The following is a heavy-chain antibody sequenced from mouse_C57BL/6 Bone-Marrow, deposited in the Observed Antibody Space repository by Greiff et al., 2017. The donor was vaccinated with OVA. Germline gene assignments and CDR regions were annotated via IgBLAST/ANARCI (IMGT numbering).Heavy chain of an antibody. CDR3: ARSGDTTVVAGRYFDY. CDR1: GYTFTDYN. J-gene: IGHJ2*01. CDR2: INPNNGGT. V-gene: IGHV1-22*01. D-gene: IGHD1-1*01. Sequence: EVQLQQSGPELVKPGASVKMSCKASGYTFTDYNMHWVKQSHGKSLDWIGYINPNNGGTSYNQKFKGKATLTVNKSSSTAYMELRSLTSEDSAVYYCARSGDTTVVAGRYFDYWGKGTTLTVSS.